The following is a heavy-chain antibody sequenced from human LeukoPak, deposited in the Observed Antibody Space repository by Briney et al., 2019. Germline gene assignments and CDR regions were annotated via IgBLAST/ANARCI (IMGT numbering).Heavy chain of an antibody. CDR3: ARRIVVVTANWFDP. CDR2: ISSSGSTI. CDR1: GFTFSDYY. D-gene: IGHD2-21*02. Sequence: GGSLRLSCAASGFTFSDYYMSWIRQAPGKGLEWVSYISSSGSTIYYADSVKGQFTISRDNAKNSLYLQMNSLRAEDTAVYYCARRIVVVTANWFDPWGQGTLVTVSS. V-gene: IGHV3-11*01. J-gene: IGHJ5*02.